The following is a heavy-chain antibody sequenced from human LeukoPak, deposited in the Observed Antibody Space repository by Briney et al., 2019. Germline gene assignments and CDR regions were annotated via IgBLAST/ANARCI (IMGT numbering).Heavy chain of an antibody. Sequence: ASVKVSCKPSGYTFTSYDINWVRQATGQGLEWMGWMNPNSGNTGYAQKFQGRVTMTRNTSISTAYMELSSLRSEDTAVYYCARDRRIHYYDSSGYPPWFDPWGQGTLVTVSS. J-gene: IGHJ5*02. CDR1: GYTFTSYD. CDR2: MNPNSGNT. CDR3: ARDRRIHYYDSSGYPPWFDP. D-gene: IGHD3-22*01. V-gene: IGHV1-8*01.